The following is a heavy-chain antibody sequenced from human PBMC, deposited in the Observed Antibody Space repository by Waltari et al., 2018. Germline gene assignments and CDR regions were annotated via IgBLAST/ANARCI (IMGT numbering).Heavy chain of an antibody. J-gene: IGHJ6*03. D-gene: IGHD6-13*01. CDR2: IYSGGST. V-gene: IGHV3-53*02. Sequence: EVQLVETGGGLIQPGGSLRLSCAASGFTVSSNYMSWVRQAPGKGLEWVSVIYSGGSTYYADSVKGRFTISRDNSKNTLYLQMNSLRAEDTAVYYCARALYSRDYYYYMDVWGKGTTVTVSS. CDR3: ARALYSRDYYYYMDV. CDR1: GFTVSSNY.